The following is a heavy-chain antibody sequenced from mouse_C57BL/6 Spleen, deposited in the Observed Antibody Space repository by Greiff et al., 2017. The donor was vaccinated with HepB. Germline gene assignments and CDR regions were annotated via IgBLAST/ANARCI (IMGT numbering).Heavy chain of an antibody. CDR1: GYTFTDYN. D-gene: IGHD2-12*01. V-gene: IGHV1-18*01. Sequence: EVQLQQSGPELVKPGASVKIPCKASGYTFTDYNMDWVKQSHGKSLEWIGDINPNNGGTIYNQKFKGKATLTVDKSSSTAYMELRSLTSEDTAVYYCARGGRPIRGYAMDYWGQGTSVTVSS. J-gene: IGHJ4*01. CDR3: ARGGRPIRGYAMDY. CDR2: INPNNGGT.